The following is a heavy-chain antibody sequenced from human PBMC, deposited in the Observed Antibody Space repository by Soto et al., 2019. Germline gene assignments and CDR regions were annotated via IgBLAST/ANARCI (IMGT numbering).Heavy chain of an antibody. CDR2: ISGSGGST. Sequence: EVQLLESGGGLVQPGGSLRLSCAASGFTFSSYAMSWVRQAPGKGLEWVSAISGSGGSTYYADSGKGRFTISRDNSKNTMDLQMNSLRAEDTAVYYCAKDLRGYCSGGSCYSLGYYYYYMDVWGKGTTVTVSS. D-gene: IGHD2-15*01. CDR3: AKDLRGYCSGGSCYSLGYYYYYMDV. J-gene: IGHJ6*03. CDR1: GFTFSSYA. V-gene: IGHV3-23*01.